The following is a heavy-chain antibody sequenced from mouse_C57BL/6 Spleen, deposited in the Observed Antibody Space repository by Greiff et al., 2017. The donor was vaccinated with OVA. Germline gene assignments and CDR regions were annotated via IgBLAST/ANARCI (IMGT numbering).Heavy chain of an antibody. Sequence: QVQLKQSGAELVKPGASVKISCKASGYAFSSYWMNWVKQRPGKGLEWIGQIYPGDGDTNYNGKFKGKATLTADKSSSTAYMQLSSLTSEDSAVYFCAREGDYDYDGFAYWGQGTLVTVSA. CDR3: AREGDYDYDGFAY. V-gene: IGHV1-80*01. D-gene: IGHD2-4*01. CDR2: IYPGDGDT. CDR1: GYAFSSYW. J-gene: IGHJ3*01.